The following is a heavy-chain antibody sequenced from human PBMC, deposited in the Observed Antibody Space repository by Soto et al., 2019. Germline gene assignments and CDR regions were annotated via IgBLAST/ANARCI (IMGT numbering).Heavy chain of an antibody. Sequence: SETLSLTCTVSGGSISTYYWSWIRQPPGKGLEWIGYVYHSGSTNYNPSLKSRVTMSLDMSKNLFFLTLSSVNAADTAVYFFARTRHYNFLTGYRNYFDPWGQGTLVTVSS. D-gene: IGHD3-9*01. CDR2: VYHSGST. CDR3: ARTRHYNFLTGYRNYFDP. CDR1: GGSISTYY. J-gene: IGHJ5*02. V-gene: IGHV4-59*01.